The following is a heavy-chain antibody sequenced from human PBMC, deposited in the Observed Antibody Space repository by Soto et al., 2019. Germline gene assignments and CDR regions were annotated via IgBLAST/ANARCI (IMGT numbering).Heavy chain of an antibody. V-gene: IGHV4-34*01. Sequence: SETLSLTCAVYGGSFSGDYWSWIRQPPGKGLEWIGEINHSGSTNYNPSPKSRVTISVDTSKNQFSLKLSSVTAADTAVYYCASVRGGYYYAMDVWGQGTTVTVS. CDR2: INHSGST. J-gene: IGHJ6*02. CDR1: GGSFSGDY. CDR3: ASVRGGYYYAMDV. D-gene: IGHD3-10*02.